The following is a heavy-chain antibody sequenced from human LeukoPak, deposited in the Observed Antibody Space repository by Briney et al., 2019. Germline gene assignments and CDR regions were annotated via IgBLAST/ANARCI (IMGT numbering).Heavy chain of an antibody. V-gene: IGHV3-30-3*01. CDR2: LAHDASRK. Sequence: PGGSLRLSCAASGFTFSGYAKHWVRQAPGKGLEWVAFLAHDASRKSYADSVKGRFTISRDNSKNTLYLQMNSLRAEDTALYYCARVYSSGWYALDYWGQGTLVTVPS. J-gene: IGHJ4*02. D-gene: IGHD6-19*01. CDR3: ARVYSSGWYALDY. CDR1: GFTFSGYA.